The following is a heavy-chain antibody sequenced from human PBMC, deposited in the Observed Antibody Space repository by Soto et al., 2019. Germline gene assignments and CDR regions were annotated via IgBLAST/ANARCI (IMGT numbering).Heavy chain of an antibody. CDR2: LIPRPPTA. Sequence: QVRLVQSGSEVKKPGSSVKVSCESFGGTFGSYSFSWVRQAPGHGLEWVGGLIPRPPTATYAQKFQGRVTISPDASTNTVYMELSSLTSDDTAVYYCTRDCGSTSCFDMDVWGQGTTVTVSS. CDR3: TRDCGSTSCFDMDV. V-gene: IGHV1-69*01. J-gene: IGHJ6*02. D-gene: IGHD2-21*01. CDR1: GGTFGSYS.